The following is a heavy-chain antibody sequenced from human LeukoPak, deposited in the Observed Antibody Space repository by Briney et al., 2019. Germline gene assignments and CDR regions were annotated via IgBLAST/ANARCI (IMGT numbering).Heavy chain of an antibody. CDR3: ARKRGVGVDTNAFDM. D-gene: IGHD3-3*01. CDR1: GYTITGYY. CDR2: INANNDGS. J-gene: IGHJ3*02. Sequence: ASVKVSCKASGYTITGYYMHWVRQAPGQGLEWMGWINANNDGSIYAQKFQGRVTMARDTSINTAYMELSRLRSDDTAVYYCARKRGVGVDTNAFDMWGQGTMVTVSS. V-gene: IGHV1-2*02.